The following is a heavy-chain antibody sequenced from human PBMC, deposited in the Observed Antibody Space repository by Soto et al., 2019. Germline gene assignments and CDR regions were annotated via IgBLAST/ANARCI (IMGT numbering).Heavy chain of an antibody. CDR3: ARLTGAAVDGAFDV. J-gene: IGHJ3*01. CDR2: INQDGSEK. D-gene: IGHD6-13*01. Sequence: LRLSCASSSFTFSSYWMSWVRQAPGKGLEWVANINQDGSEKYYVDSVKGRFTISRDNAKNSLYLQMNSLRAEDTAVYYCARLTGAAVDGAFDVWGQGTMVTVSS. CDR1: SFTFSSYW. V-gene: IGHV3-7*01.